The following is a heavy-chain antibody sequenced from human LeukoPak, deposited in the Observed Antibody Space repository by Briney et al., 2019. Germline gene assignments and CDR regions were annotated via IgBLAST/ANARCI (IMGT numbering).Heavy chain of an antibody. CDR3: ARDRYYVPDY. D-gene: IGHD3-10*02. Sequence: GGSLRLSCAASGFTFSNTWMHWVCQAPGKGLVWVSRIHSDGIGTTYADSVKGRFTISRDNAKNTLYLQMNSLRAEDTAVYYCARDRYYVPDYWGQGTLVTVSS. J-gene: IGHJ4*02. CDR2: IHSDGIGT. CDR1: GFTFSNTW. V-gene: IGHV3-74*03.